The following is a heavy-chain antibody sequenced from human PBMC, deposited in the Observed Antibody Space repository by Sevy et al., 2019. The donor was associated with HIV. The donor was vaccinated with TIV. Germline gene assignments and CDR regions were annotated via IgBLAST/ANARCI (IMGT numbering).Heavy chain of an antibody. CDR1: GYTLTELS. Sequence: ASVKVSCKVSGYTLTELSMHWVRQAPGKGLEWMGGFDPKDGETIYAQKFQGRVNMTEDTSTDTAYMGLSSLRSEDTAVYYCATETTTSVEALSKEGFDYWGQGTLVTVSS. CDR3: ATETTTSVEALSKEGFDY. J-gene: IGHJ4*02. D-gene: IGHD1-1*01. V-gene: IGHV1-24*01. CDR2: FDPKDGET.